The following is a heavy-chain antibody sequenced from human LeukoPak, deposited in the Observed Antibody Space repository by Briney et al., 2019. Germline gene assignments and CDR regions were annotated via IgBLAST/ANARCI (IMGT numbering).Heavy chain of an antibody. J-gene: IGHJ4*02. V-gene: IGHV1-69*13. D-gene: IGHD3-22*01. CDR1: GGTFSSYA. CDR2: IIPIFGTA. CDR3: ARAHTYYYDSSGYYFDY. Sequence: GASVKVSCKASGGTFSSYAISWVRQAPGQGLEWMGGIIPIFGTANYAQKFQGRVTITADESTSTAYMELSSLRSEDTAVYYCARAHTYYYDSSGYYFDYWGQGTLVTVSS.